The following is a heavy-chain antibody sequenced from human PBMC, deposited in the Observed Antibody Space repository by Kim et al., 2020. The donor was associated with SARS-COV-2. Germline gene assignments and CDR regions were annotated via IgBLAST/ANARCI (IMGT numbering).Heavy chain of an antibody. CDR3: ARHVGRSLTIFGVVPPKDYFDY. CDR1: GGSISSSSYY. CDR2: IYYSGST. D-gene: IGHD3-3*01. Sequence: SETLSLTCTVSGGSISSSSYYWGWIRQPPGKGLEWIGSIYYSGSTYYNPSLKSRVTISVDTSKNQFSLKLSSVTAADTAVYYCARHVGRSLTIFGVVPPKDYFDYWGQGTLVTVSS. J-gene: IGHJ4*02. V-gene: IGHV4-39*01.